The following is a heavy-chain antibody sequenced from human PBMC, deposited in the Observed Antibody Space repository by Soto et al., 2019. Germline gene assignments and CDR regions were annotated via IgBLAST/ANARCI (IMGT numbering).Heavy chain of an antibody. J-gene: IGHJ6*02. V-gene: IGHV3-30*18. D-gene: IGHD3-22*01. CDR1: GFTFSSYG. CDR3: AKDYYDSSGSPPLYGMDV. CDR2: ISYDGSNK. Sequence: GGSLRLSCAASGFTFSSYGMHWVRQAPGKGLEWVAVISYDGSNKYYADSVKGRFTISRDNSKNTLYLQMNSLRAEDTAVYYCAKDYYDSSGSPPLYGMDVWGQGTTVTVSS.